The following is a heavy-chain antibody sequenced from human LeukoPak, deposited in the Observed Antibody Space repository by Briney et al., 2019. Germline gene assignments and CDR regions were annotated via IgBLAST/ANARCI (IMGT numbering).Heavy chain of an antibody. J-gene: IGHJ4*02. D-gene: IGHD4-17*01. Sequence: GALRLSCAASGFSFRSYAIYWVRQASGKGLEWVAVTSYDGSITYYADSVKGRFTISRDTSKNTLYLQMNSLRAEDTAVYYCARDDIYGDYSDYWGQGTLVTVSS. V-gene: IGHV3-30-3*01. CDR3: ARDDIYGDYSDY. CDR1: GFSFRSYA. CDR2: TSYDGSIT.